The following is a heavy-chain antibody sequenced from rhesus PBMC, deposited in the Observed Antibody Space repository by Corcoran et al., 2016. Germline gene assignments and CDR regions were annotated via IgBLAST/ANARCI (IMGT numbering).Heavy chain of an antibody. CDR2: IGWSGGTT. Sequence: EVQLVESGGGLVQPGGSLRLSCAASGFTFSSYGMSWVRQAPGKGLDWVSGIGWSGGTTYYADSVKGQFTSARDNAKNSLYLQMGSLRAEDTALYYCAAEGDYGSSFDYWGQGVLVTVSS. D-gene: IGHD4-29*01. J-gene: IGHJ4*01. CDR3: AAEGDYGSSFDY. CDR1: GFTFSSYG. V-gene: IGHV3-201*01.